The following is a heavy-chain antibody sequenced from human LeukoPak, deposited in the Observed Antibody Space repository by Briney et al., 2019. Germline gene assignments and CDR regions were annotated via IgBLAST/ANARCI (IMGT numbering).Heavy chain of an antibody. CDR2: ISYDGSNK. CDR1: GFAFSSYG. CDR3: AKDRTYCSGGSCYSVPHLSFDY. J-gene: IGHJ4*02. Sequence: GGSLRLSCAASGFAFSSYGMHWVRQAPGKGLEWVAVISYDGSNKYYADSVEGRFTISRDNSKNTLYLQMNSLRAEDTAVYYCAKDRTYCSGGSCYSVPHLSFDYWGQGTLVTVSS. V-gene: IGHV3-30*18. D-gene: IGHD2-15*01.